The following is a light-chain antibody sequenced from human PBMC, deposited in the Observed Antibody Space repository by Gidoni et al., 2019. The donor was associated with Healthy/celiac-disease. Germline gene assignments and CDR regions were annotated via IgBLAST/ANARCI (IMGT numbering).Light chain of an antibody. Sequence: DIQMTQSPPSLSASVGDRVTITCRASQSISSYLNWYQQKPVKAPKLLIYAASSLQSGVPSRFSGSGSGTDFTLTISSLQPEDFATYDCQQSYSTPLTFGGGTKVEIK. V-gene: IGKV1-39*01. CDR3: QQSYSTPLT. CDR1: QSISSY. CDR2: AAS. J-gene: IGKJ4*01.